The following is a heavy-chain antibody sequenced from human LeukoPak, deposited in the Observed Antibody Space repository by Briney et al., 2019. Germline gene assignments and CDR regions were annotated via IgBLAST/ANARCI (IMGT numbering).Heavy chain of an antibody. J-gene: IGHJ4*02. CDR1: GFSFSGSA. CDR3: TRPDYDSSGSTFDY. CDR2: VRSKANTYAT. Sequence: GGSLRLSCEASGFSFSGSAMHWVRQASGKGLEWVGRVRSKANTYATAYAASVKGRFIISRDDSKNTAYLQMNSLKTEDTAVYYCTRPDYDSSGSTFDYWGQGTLVTVSS. D-gene: IGHD3-22*01. V-gene: IGHV3-73*01.